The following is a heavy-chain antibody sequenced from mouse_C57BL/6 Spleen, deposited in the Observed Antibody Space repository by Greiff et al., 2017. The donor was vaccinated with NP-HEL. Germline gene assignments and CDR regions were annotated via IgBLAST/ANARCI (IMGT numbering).Heavy chain of an antibody. V-gene: IGHV8-8*01. D-gene: IGHD1-1*01. Sequence: QVTLKVSGPGILQPSQTLSLTCSFSGFSLSTFGMGVGWIRQPSGKGLEWLAHIWWDDDKYYNPALKSRLTISKDTSKNRVFLKIANVDTADTATYYCARPNYYGSSYYFDYWGQGTTLTVSS. CDR1: GFSLSTFGMG. CDR2: IWWDDDK. CDR3: ARPNYYGSSYYFDY. J-gene: IGHJ2*01.